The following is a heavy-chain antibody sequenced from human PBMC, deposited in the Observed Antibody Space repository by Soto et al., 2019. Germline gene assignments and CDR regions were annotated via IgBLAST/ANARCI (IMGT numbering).Heavy chain of an antibody. CDR3: ATGAEEGYYYYGMDV. J-gene: IGHJ6*02. CDR2: IKQDGSEK. Sequence: GGSLRLSCAASGFTFSSYWMSWVRQAPGKGLEWVANIKQDGSEKYYVDSVKGRFTISRDNAKNSLYLQMNSLRAEDTAVYYCATGAEEGYYYYGMDVWGQGTMVTVSS. V-gene: IGHV3-7*03. D-gene: IGHD3-22*01. CDR1: GFTFSSYW.